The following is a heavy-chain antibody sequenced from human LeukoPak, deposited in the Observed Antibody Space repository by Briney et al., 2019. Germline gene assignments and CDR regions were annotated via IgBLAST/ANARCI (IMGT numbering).Heavy chain of an antibody. J-gene: IGHJ6*03. CDR1: GYSISSGYY. D-gene: IGHD2-15*01. Sequence: PSETLSLTCTVSGYSISSGYYWGWIRQPPGKGLEWIGSIYHSGSTYYNPSLKSRVTISVDTSKNQFSLKLSSVIAADTAVYYCARARGGGRYYYYYYMDVWGKGTTVTVSS. V-gene: IGHV4-38-2*02. CDR2: IYHSGST. CDR3: ARARGGGRYYYYYYMDV.